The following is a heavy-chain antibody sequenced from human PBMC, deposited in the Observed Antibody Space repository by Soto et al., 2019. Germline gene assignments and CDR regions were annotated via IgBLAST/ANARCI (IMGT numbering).Heavy chain of an antibody. D-gene: IGHD2-2*01. Sequence: LSLTCTVSGSSISSSSYYWCWIRQPQGTGMGPVGRIDYGGSTYYNPSLKSRVTTSLDTSKNQFSLKLSSVTAADTAVYYCARPAIFCSSTSCACYYYYYGMDVWGQGTTVTVSS. CDR3: ARPAIFCSSTSCACYYYYYGMDV. CDR2: IDYGGST. J-gene: IGHJ6*02. CDR1: GSSISSSSYY. V-gene: IGHV4-39*01.